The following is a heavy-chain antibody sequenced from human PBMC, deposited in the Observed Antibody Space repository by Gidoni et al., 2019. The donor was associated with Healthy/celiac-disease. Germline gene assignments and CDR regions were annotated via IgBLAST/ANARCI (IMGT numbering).Heavy chain of an antibody. J-gene: IGHJ4*02. CDR3: ASLGYSSSWHFDY. V-gene: IGHV4-4*02. CDR1: GGSISSSNW. Sequence: QVQLQESGPGLVKPSGTLSLTGAVSGGSISSSNWWSWVRQPPGKGLEWIGEIYHSGSTNYNPSLKSRVTISVDKSKTQFSLKLSSVTAADTAVYYCASLGYSSSWHFDYWGQGTLVTVSS. D-gene: IGHD6-13*01. CDR2: IYHSGST.